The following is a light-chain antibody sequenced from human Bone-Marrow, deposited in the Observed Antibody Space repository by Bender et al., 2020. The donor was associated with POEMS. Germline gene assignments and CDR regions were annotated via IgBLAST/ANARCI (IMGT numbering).Light chain of an antibody. CDR3: SVWDDRLSGVV. V-gene: IGLV1-47*01. CDR1: SSNIGAHA. CDR2: RNN. J-gene: IGLJ3*02. Sequence: QSVLTQPPSASGTPGQRVTISCSGGSSNIGAHAVNWYQHLPGTAPKVLIYRNNQRPSGVPDRFSGSKSGTSASLAISGLRSEDEADYFCSVWDDRLSGVVFGGGTKLTVL.